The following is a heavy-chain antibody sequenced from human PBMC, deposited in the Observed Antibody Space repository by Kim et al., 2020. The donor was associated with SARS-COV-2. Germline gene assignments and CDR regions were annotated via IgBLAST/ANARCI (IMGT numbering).Heavy chain of an antibody. CDR1: GGSFSSSSYY. J-gene: IGHJ6*04. Sequence: SETLSLTCTVSGGSFSSSSYYWGWIRQPPGKGLEWFGSIYYSGSTYYNPSLKSRVTIYVDTSKNQFSLKLSSVTAADTAVYYCARHEPEGGHEDYYFYGMAAGGKGTAVTVSS. D-gene: IGHD1-26*01. CDR2: IYYSGST. V-gene: IGHV4-39*01. CDR3: ARHEPEGGHEDYYFYGMAA.